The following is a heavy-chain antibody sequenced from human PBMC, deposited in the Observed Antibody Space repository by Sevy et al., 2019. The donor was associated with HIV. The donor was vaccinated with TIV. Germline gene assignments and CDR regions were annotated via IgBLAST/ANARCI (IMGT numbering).Heavy chain of an antibody. J-gene: IGHJ4*02. CDR3: ARESTIFGVVEGPDY. Sequence: GGSLRLSCAASGFTFSSYAMHWVRQAPGKGLEYVSAISSNGGSTYYANSVKGRFTISRDNSKNTLYLQMGSLRAEDMAVYYCARESTIFGVVEGPDYWGQGTLVTVSS. CDR1: GFTFSSYA. CDR2: ISSNGGST. V-gene: IGHV3-64*01. D-gene: IGHD3-3*01.